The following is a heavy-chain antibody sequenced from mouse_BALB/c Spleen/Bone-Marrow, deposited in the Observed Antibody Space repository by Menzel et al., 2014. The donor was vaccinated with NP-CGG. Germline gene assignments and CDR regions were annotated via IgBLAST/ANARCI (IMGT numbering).Heavy chain of an antibody. V-gene: IGHV1S81*02. CDR3: TRSNYGYWYFDV. CDR2: SNPRNGGS. CDR1: GYTFSNYY. J-gene: IGHJ1*01. Sequence: VQLQQSGAELVKPGASVKSSCKASGYTFSNYYMYWVKQRPGQGLEWIGESNPRNGGSNFNEKFKSKATLTVDKSSSTAYMQLSSLTSEDSAVYYCTRSNYGYWYFDVWGAGTTVTVSS. D-gene: IGHD1-1*01.